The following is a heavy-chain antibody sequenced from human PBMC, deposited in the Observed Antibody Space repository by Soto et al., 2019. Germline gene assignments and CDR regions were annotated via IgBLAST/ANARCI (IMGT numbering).Heavy chain of an antibody. D-gene: IGHD5-12*01. J-gene: IGHJ6*02. V-gene: IGHV3-23*01. Sequence: GGSLSPSWAASGFTFSSYAMRWVRQAPGQGLEWVSAISGSGGSTYYADSVKGRFTISRDNSKNTLYLQMNSLRAEDTAVYYCAKDIRMSGYNLYYYYYYGMDVWGQGTTVTVSS. CDR2: ISGSGGST. CDR1: GFTFSSYA. CDR3: AKDIRMSGYNLYYYYYYGMDV.